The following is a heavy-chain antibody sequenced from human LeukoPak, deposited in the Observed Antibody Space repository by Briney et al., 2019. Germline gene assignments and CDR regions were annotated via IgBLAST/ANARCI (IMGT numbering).Heavy chain of an antibody. CDR3: ARDLGGTFSYWYFDL. D-gene: IGHD3-10*01. V-gene: IGHV1-69*05. CDR1: GGTFSSYA. Sequence: ASVKVSCKASGGTFSSYAISWVRQAPGQGLEWMGRIIPIFGTANYAQKFQGRVTITTDESTSTAYMELSSLRPEDTAVYYCARDLGGTFSYWYFDLWGRGTLVTVSS. CDR2: IIPIFGTA. J-gene: IGHJ2*01.